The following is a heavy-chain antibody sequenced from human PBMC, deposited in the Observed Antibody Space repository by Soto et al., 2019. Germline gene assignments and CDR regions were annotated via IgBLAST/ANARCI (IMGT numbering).Heavy chain of an antibody. CDR3: ARYSSSWYGVAVAGTQWFDP. Sequence: QLQLQESGPGLVKPSETLSLTCTVSGGSISSSSYYWGWIRQPPGKGLEWIGSIYYSGSTYYNPSLKSRVTISVDTSKNQFSLKLSSVTAADTAVYYCARYSSSWYGVAVAGTQWFDPWGQGTLVTVSS. V-gene: IGHV4-39*01. CDR2: IYYSGST. CDR1: GGSISSSSYY. D-gene: IGHD6-13*01. J-gene: IGHJ5*02.